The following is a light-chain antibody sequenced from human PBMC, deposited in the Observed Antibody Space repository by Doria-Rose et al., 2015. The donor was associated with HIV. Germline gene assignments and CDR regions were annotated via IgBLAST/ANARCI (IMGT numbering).Light chain of an antibody. CDR1: SSDIGGYNY. Sequence: SVSGSPGQSITISCAGTSSDIGGYNYVSWYQQHPGKAPKLMIYDVSKRPSGVSNRFSGSKSGNTASLTISGLQAEDEADYYCSSYTSNNTPVVFGGGTKLTVL. CDR3: SSYTSNNTPVV. CDR2: DVS. V-gene: IGLV2-14*04. J-gene: IGLJ2*01.